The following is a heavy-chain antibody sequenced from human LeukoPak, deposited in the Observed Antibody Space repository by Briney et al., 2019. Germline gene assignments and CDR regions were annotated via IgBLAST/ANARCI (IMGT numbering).Heavy chain of an antibody. D-gene: IGHD3-22*01. CDR3: ARSGGAGYDSSGYYSRTGFDY. CDR2: IYYSGST. Sequence: SETLSLTCTVSGGSISSYYWSWIRQPPGKGLEWIGYIYYSGSTNYNPSLKSRVTISVDTSKNQFSLKLSSVTAADTAVYYCARSGGAGYDSSGYYSRTGFDYWGQGTLVTVSS. CDR1: GGSISSYY. J-gene: IGHJ4*02. V-gene: IGHV4-59*01.